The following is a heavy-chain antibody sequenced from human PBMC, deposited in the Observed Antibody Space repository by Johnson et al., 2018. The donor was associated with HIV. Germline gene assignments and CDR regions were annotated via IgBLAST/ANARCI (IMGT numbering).Heavy chain of an antibody. D-gene: IGHD2-15*01. Sequence: VQLVESGGGLVQPGGSLRLSCAASGFTFSSYWMHWVRQAPGKGLVWVSRINSDGSSTSYADSVKGRFTISRDNAKNTLYLQMNSLRAEDTAVYYCEGYCSGGACYSGVSAFDVWGHGTMVTVSS. V-gene: IGHV3-74*01. CDR2: INSDGSST. J-gene: IGHJ3*01. CDR1: GFTFSSYW. CDR3: EGYCSGGACYSGVSAFDV.